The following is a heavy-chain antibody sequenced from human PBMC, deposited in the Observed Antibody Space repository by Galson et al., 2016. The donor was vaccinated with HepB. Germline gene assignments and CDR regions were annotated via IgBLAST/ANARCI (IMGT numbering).Heavy chain of an antibody. D-gene: IGHD2-15*01. J-gene: IGHJ3*01. CDR3: ARDGGRSSSGGFDV. CDR1: GGSISSYY. V-gene: IGHV4-39*07. CDR2: IYYVGTT. Sequence: ETLSLTCTVSGGSISSYYWAWIRQPPGKGLEWIGTIYYVGTTYYNPSLESRVTISVDTSKSQFSLKLGSVTAADTAVYFCARDGGRSSSGGFDVWGQGTMVTVSS.